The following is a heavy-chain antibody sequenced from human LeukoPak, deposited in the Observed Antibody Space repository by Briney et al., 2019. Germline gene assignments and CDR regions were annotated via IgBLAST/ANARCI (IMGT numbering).Heavy chain of an antibody. CDR1: GFTFNNSD. Sequence: GGSLRLSCAASGFTFNNSDMHWVRQAPGKGLEWVAFIWYDGSNKYYTDSVKGRFTVSRDNSKNTVYLQMNSLRAEDTAVYYCARVLRYCSGGNCYSGGLGYMDVWGKGTTVTISS. CDR3: ARVLRYCSGGNCYSGGLGYMDV. CDR2: IWYDGSNK. J-gene: IGHJ6*03. V-gene: IGHV3-30*02. D-gene: IGHD2-15*01.